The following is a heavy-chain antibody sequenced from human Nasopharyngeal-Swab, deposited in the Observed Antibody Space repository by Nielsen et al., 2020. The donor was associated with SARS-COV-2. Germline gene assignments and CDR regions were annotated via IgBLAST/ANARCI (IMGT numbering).Heavy chain of an antibody. Sequence: GESLKISCAASGFTFSSYSMNWVRQAPGKGLEWVAVIWYDGSNKYYADSVKGRFTISRDNSKNTLYPQMNSLRAEDTAVYYCARDHCSSTSCYLPGHYFDYWGQGTLVTVSS. J-gene: IGHJ4*02. V-gene: IGHV3-33*08. CDR3: ARDHCSSTSCYLPGHYFDY. CDR2: IWYDGSNK. CDR1: GFTFSSYS. D-gene: IGHD2-2*01.